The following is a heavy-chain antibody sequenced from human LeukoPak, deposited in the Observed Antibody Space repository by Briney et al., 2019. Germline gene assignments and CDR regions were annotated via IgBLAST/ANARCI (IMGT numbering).Heavy chain of an antibody. Sequence: GGSLRLSCAASGFTVSSNYMSWVRQAPGKGLEWVSVIYSGGSTYYADSVKGRFTISRDNSKNTLYLQMNSLRAEDTAVYYCARVPYSSSWFLWFDPWGQGTLVTVSS. CDR3: ARVPYSSSWFLWFDP. J-gene: IGHJ5*02. V-gene: IGHV3-53*01. CDR2: IYSGGST. CDR1: GFTVSSNY. D-gene: IGHD6-13*01.